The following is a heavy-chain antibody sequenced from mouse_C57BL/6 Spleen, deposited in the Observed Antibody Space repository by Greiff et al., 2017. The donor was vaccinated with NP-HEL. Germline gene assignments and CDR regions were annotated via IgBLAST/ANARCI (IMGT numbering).Heavy chain of an antibody. D-gene: IGHD2-5*01. CDR3: ARGGSNPVGYFDV. CDR2: FHPYNDDT. CDR1: GYTFTTYP. Sequence: VQLQQSGAELVKPGASVKMSCTASGYTFTTYPIEWMKQNPGKSLEWIGNFHPYNDDTKYNEKFKGKATLTVEKSSSTIYLELSRLTSDDSAVDYCARGGSNPVGYFDVWGKGTTVTVSS. J-gene: IGHJ1*03. V-gene: IGHV1-47*01.